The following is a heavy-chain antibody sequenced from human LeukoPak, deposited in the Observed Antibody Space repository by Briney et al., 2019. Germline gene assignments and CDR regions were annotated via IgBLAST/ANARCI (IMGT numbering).Heavy chain of an antibody. D-gene: IGHD3-3*01. J-gene: IGHJ4*02. CDR1: GFTFSSYA. Sequence: PGGSLRLSCAASGFTFSSYAMSWVRQAPGKGLEWVSAISGSGGSTYYADSVKGRFTISRDNSKNTLYLQMNSLRAEDTAVYYCAKGASYDFWSGYPDYFDYWGQGNLVTVSS. V-gene: IGHV3-23*01. CDR2: ISGSGGST. CDR3: AKGASYDFWSGYPDYFDY.